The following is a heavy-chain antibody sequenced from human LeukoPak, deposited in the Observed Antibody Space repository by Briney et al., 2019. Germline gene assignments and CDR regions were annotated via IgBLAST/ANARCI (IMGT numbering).Heavy chain of an antibody. Sequence: GGSLRLSCAASGVMKTYSMNWVRQAPGKGLEWVGVIWYDGEIKYYADSVKGRFTISRDNSKNTVHLQMNSLRVEDTAVYYCARDARFGSSYSDYWGQGTVVTVSS. V-gene: IGHV3-33*08. CDR2: IWYDGEIK. CDR3: ARDARFGSSYSDY. CDR1: GVMKTYS. D-gene: IGHD6-6*01. J-gene: IGHJ4*02.